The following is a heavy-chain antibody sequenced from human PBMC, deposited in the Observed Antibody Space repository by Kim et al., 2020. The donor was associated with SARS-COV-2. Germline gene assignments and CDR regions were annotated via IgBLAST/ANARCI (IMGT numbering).Heavy chain of an antibody. J-gene: IGHJ4*02. CDR3: ARHGATTLDY. D-gene: IGHD1-26*01. V-gene: IGHV4-34*01. CDR2: ST. Sequence: STNYNPSLKSRVTISVDTSKNQFSLRRSSVTAADTAVYYCARHGATTLDYWGQGTLVTVSS.